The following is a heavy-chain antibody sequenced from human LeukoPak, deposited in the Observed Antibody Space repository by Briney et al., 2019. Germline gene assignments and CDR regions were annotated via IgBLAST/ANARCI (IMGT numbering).Heavy chain of an antibody. CDR3: ARFGVVVVAGNWFDP. CDR1: GYTFTSYG. J-gene: IGHJ5*02. D-gene: IGHD2-15*01. CDR2: ISAYNGNT. Sequence: ASVKVSCKASGYTFTSYGISWVRQAPGQGLEWMGWISAYNGNTNYAQKLQGRVTMTTDTSTSTAYMELRSLRSDDTAVYYCARFGVVVVAGNWFDPWGQGTLVTVSS. V-gene: IGHV1-18*01.